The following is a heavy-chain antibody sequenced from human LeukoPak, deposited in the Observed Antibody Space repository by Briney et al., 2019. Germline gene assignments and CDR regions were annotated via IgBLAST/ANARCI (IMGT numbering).Heavy chain of an antibody. V-gene: IGHV1-18*01. CDR2: ISAYNGNT. CDR3: ARVPLDHYYDSSGYYLY. D-gene: IGHD3-22*01. CDR1: GYTFTSYG. J-gene: IGHJ4*02. Sequence: GASVKVSCKASGYTFTSYGISWVRQAPGQGFEWMGWISAYNGNTNYAQKLQGRVTMTTDTSTSTAYMELRSLRSDDTAVYYCARVPLDHYYDSSGYYLYWGQGTLVTVSS.